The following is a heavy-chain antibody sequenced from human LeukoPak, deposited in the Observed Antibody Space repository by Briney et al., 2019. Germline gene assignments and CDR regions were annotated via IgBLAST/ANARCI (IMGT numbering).Heavy chain of an antibody. CDR2: ISSSSSYI. Sequence: GGSLRLSCAASGFTFSSYSMNWVRQAPGKGLEWVSSISSSSSYIYYADSVKGRFTISRNNAKNSLYLQMNSLRAEDTAVYYCARERPRIQERLNFDYWGQGTLVTVSS. CDR3: ARERPRIQERLNFDY. V-gene: IGHV3-21*01. D-gene: IGHD1-1*01. CDR1: GFTFSSYS. J-gene: IGHJ4*02.